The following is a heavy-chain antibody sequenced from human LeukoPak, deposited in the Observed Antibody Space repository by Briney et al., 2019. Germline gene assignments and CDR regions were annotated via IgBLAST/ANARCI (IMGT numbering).Heavy chain of an antibody. V-gene: IGHV4-61*01. CDR1: GGSVSSGSYY. J-gene: IGHJ6*04. CDR3: ARDSGSVRGVKYYYYGMDV. CDR2: IYYSGST. D-gene: IGHD3-10*01. Sequence: SETLSLTCTVSGGSVSSGSYYWSWIRQPPGKGLERIGYIYYSGSTNYNPSLKSRVTISVDTSKNQFSLKLSSVTAADTAVYYCARDSGSVRGVKYYYYGMDVWGKGTTVTVSS.